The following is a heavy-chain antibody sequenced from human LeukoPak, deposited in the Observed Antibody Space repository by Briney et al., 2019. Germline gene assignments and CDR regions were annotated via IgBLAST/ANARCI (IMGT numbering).Heavy chain of an antibody. J-gene: IGHJ3*02. D-gene: IGHD3-22*01. CDR2: INTNTGNP. V-gene: IGHV7-4-1*01. CDR3: ARDRRPSSDYYLDAFDI. CDR1: KYTFNLYG. Sequence: GASLKVSCKASKYTFNLYGLNWVRQAPGQGLEWMGWINTNTGNPTYGQGFTGRFVFSLDTSVSTAYLQIRSLKAEDTAVFYCARDRRPSSDYYLDAFDIWGQGTMVTVSS.